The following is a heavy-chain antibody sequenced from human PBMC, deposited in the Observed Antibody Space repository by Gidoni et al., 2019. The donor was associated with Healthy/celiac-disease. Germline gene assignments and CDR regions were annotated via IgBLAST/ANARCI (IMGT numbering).Heavy chain of an antibody. CDR1: GGTFISYA. J-gene: IGHJ4*02. CDR2: IIPIFGTA. D-gene: IGHD5-12*01. CDR3: ARDPSFRDGYNYSDY. V-gene: IGHV1-69*19. Sequence: QVQLVQSGAEVTKPGSSVKVSCKASGGTFISYAISWVRQAPGQGLEWMGGIIPIFGTANYAQKFQGRVTITADESTSTAYMELSSLRSEDTAVYYCARDPSFRDGYNYSDYWGQGTLVTVSS.